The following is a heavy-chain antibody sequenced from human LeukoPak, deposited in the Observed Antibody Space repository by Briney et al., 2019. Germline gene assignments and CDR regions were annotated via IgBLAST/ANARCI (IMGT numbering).Heavy chain of an antibody. CDR2: ISSSSNIM. CDR1: GFTFSSYG. CDR3: ARGAQWPY. J-gene: IGHJ4*02. V-gene: IGHV3-48*01. D-gene: IGHD6-19*01. Sequence: PGGSLRLSCAASGFTFSSYGMNWVRQAPGKGLEWVSYISSSSNIMNYADSVKGRFTTSRDNAKNSLCLQMNSLRAEDTAVYYCARGAQWPYWGQGTLVTVSS.